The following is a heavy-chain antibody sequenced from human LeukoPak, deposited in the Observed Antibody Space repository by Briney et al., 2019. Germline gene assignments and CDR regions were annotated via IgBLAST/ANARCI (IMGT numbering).Heavy chain of an antibody. D-gene: IGHD6-19*01. CDR1: GGYIGSNY. Sequence: SETLSLTCTVSGGYIGSNYWTWIRQPPGKGLEYIGYIYYTGGTNYNPSLRSRVTMSVDPSKNQFSLKLSSVTAAETAVYFCAKYGKSGWVIDYWGQGTLVTVSS. CDR2: IYYTGGT. J-gene: IGHJ4*02. V-gene: IGHV4-59*08. CDR3: AKYGKSGWVIDY.